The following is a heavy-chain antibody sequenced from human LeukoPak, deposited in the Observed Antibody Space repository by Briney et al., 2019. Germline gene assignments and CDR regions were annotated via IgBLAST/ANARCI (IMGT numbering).Heavy chain of an antibody. CDR2: IIPIFGTA. CDR1: GGTFSSYA. CDR3: ARVVSYDFWSGYYH. Sequence: ASVKVSCKASGGTFSSYAISWVRQAPGQGLEWMGGIIPIFGTANYAQKFQGRVTITTDESTSTAYMELSSLRPEDTAVYYCARVVSYDFWSGYYHWGQGTLVTVSS. V-gene: IGHV1-69*05. J-gene: IGHJ5*02. D-gene: IGHD3-3*01.